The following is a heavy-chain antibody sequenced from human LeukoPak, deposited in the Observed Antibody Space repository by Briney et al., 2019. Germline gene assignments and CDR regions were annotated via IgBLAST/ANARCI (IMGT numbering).Heavy chain of an antibody. Sequence: ASVKVSCKASGGTFSSYAISWVRQAPGQGLEWMGGIIPIFGTANYAQKFQGRVTITADKSTSTAYMELSSLRSEDTAVYYCASVPESGYSYGLVRTYFDYWGQGTLVTVSS. CDR2: IIPIFGTA. V-gene: IGHV1-69*06. D-gene: IGHD5-18*01. J-gene: IGHJ4*02. CDR3: ASVPESGYSYGLVRTYFDY. CDR1: GGTFSSYA.